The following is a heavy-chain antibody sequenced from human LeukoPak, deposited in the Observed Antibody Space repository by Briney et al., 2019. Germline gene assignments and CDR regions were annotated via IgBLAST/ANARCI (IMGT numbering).Heavy chain of an antibody. J-gene: IGHJ6*04. D-gene: IGHD6-13*01. CDR2: IYHSGST. Sequence: SQTLSLTCAVSGGSISSGGYSWSWIRQPPGKGLEWIGYIYHSGSTYYNPSLKSRVTISVDRSKNQFSLKLSSVTAADTAVYYCARAPRIAAAGTYYGMDVWGKGTTVTVSS. CDR3: ARAPRIAAAGTYYGMDV. CDR1: GGSISSGGYS. V-gene: IGHV4-30-2*01.